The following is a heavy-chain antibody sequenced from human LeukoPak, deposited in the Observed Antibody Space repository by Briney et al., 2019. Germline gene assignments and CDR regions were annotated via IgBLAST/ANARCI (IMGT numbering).Heavy chain of an antibody. J-gene: IGHJ6*03. V-gene: IGHV3-30*02. CDR3: AKVEAAMVRGYYYYYMDV. Sequence: GGSLRLSCAASGFTFSSYGMHWVRQAPGKGLEWVAFIRYDGSNKYYADSVKGRFTISRDNSKNTLYLQMNSLRAEDTAVYYCAKVEAAMVRGYYYYYMDVRGKGTTVTVSS. D-gene: IGHD5-18*01. CDR2: IRYDGSNK. CDR1: GFTFSSYG.